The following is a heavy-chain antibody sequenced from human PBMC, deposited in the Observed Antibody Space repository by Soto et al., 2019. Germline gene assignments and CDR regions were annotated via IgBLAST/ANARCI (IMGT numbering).Heavy chain of an antibody. CDR1: GFTFSDYY. CDR2: ISRSGTYT. Sequence: QVQLVESGGGSVKPGGSLRLSFAASGFTFSDYYMSWIRQAPGKGLEWVSFISRSGTYTNNADSVKGRFTISRDNAKKSVYLQMNSLRAEDTAVYYCARGETDFDYWGQGALVTVSS. V-gene: IGHV3-11*05. CDR3: ARGETDFDY. J-gene: IGHJ4*02.